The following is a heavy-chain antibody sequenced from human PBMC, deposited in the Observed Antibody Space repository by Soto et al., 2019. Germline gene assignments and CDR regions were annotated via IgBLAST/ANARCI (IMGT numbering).Heavy chain of an antibody. J-gene: IGHJ1*01. D-gene: IGHD2-15*01. CDR3: ASLAPTYCSGGSCYFSSEH. CDR1: GFTFSSYS. CDR2: ISSSSSYI. Sequence: PEGSLRVSCAASGFTFSSYSMNWVRQAPGKGLEWVSSISSSSSYIYYADSVKGRFTISRDNAKNSLYLQMNSLRAEDTAVYYCASLAPTYCSGGSCYFSSEHWGQGTLVTVSS. V-gene: IGHV3-21*01.